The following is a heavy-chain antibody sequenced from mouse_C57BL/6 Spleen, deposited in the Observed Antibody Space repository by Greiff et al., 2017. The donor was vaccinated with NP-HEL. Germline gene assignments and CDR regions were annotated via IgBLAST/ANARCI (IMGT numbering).Heavy chain of an antibody. CDR2: IHPNSGST. CDR3: ARAKGVYDGSSSAWFAY. J-gene: IGHJ3*01. V-gene: IGHV1-64*01. Sequence: QVQLQQPGAELVKPGASVKLSCKASGYTFTSYWMHWVKQRPGQGLEWIGMIHPNSGSTNYNEKFKSKATLTVDKSSSTAYMQLSSRTSEDSAVYYCARAKGVYDGSSSAWFAYWGQGTLVTVSA. D-gene: IGHD1-1*01. CDR1: GYTFTSYW.